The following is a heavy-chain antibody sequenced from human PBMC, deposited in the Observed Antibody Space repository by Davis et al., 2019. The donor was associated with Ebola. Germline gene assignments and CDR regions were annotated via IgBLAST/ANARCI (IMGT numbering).Heavy chain of an antibody. V-gene: IGHV5-51*01. CDR1: GYTFTNNW. CDR3: ARHLSYYYYYYGMDV. CDR2: IYPGDSDT. Sequence: GESLKISCRGSGYTFTNNWISWVRQMPGKGLEWMGIIYPGDSDTRYSPSFQGQVTISADKSISTAYLQWSSLKASDTAMYYCARHLSYYYYYYGMDVWGQGTTVTVSS. J-gene: IGHJ6*02.